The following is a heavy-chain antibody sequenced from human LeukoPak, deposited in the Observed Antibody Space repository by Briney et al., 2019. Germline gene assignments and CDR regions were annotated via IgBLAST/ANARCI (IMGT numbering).Heavy chain of an antibody. Sequence: PGGSLRLSCAASGFTFGSYAMYWVRQAPGKGLEWVAGIGGSGGGTNYADSVRGRFIISRDNSENILYLQMNSLTAEDTAVYFCAKRGVVIRVILVGFHKEAYYFDSWGQGALVTVSS. CDR2: IGGSGGGT. J-gene: IGHJ4*02. V-gene: IGHV3-23*01. CDR3: AKRGVVIRVILVGFHKEAYYFDS. D-gene: IGHD2-21*01. CDR1: GFTFGSYA.